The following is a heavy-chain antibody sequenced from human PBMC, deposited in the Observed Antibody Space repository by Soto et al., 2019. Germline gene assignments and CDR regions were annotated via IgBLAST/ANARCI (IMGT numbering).Heavy chain of an antibody. J-gene: IGHJ4*02. CDR1: GFTFSNAW. CDR2: IKSDAYGGAI. D-gene: IGHD4-4*01. CDR3: TTTTFRLETPTNEF. V-gene: IGHV3-15*01. Sequence: EVQLVESGGGLVKPVVSLRLSCAGSGFTFSNAWMSWVRRAPGKGLEWVGRIKSDAYGGAIDYAAPVKGRFIISRDDSKNTLFLQMNNLRAEYTAVYSCTTTTFRLETPTNEFWGQGTPVIVSS.